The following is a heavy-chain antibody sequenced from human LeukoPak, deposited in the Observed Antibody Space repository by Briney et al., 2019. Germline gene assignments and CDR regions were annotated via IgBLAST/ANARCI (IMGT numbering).Heavy chain of an antibody. CDR3: ARGHIAYFDY. Sequence: PGGSLRLSSAASGFTFSSYEMNWVRQAPGKGLEWVSYISSSGSAKYYADSVRGRFTISRDNAENSLYLQMNSLRTEDTAVYYCARGHIAYFDYWGQGTLVTVSS. CDR1: GFTFSSYE. J-gene: IGHJ4*02. CDR2: ISSSGSAK. V-gene: IGHV3-48*03. D-gene: IGHD6-13*01.